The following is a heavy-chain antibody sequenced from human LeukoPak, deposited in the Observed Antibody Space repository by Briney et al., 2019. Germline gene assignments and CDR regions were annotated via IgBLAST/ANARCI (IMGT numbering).Heavy chain of an antibody. CDR2: FSGSGGST. D-gene: IGHD3-10*01. CDR1: GFTFSSYA. CDR3: ARDSYYYGSGKDY. Sequence: GGSLRLSCAASGFTFSSYAMSWVRQAPGKGLECISGFSGSGGSTYYADSVKGRFTISRDNAKNSLYLQMNSLRAEDTAVYYCARDSYYYGSGKDYWGQGTLVTVSS. V-gene: IGHV3-23*01. J-gene: IGHJ4*02.